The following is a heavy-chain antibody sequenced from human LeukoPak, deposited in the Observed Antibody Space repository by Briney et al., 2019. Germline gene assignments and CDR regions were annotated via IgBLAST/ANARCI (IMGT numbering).Heavy chain of an antibody. D-gene: IGHD3-3*01. CDR2: INPSGGST. Sequence: ASVTVSCKASGYTFTSYYMHWVRQAPGQGLEWMGIINPSGGSTSYAQKFQGRVTMTRDTSTSTVYMELSSLRSEDTAVYYCARGLYDYDFWSGYYSNNWFDPWGQGTLVTVSS. CDR1: GYTFTSYY. J-gene: IGHJ5*02. CDR3: ARGLYDYDFWSGYYSNNWFDP. V-gene: IGHV1-46*01.